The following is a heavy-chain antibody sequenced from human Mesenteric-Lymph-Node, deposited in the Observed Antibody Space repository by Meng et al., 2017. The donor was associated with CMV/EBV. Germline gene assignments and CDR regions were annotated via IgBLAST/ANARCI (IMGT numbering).Heavy chain of an antibody. Sequence: SETLSLTCAVYGGSFSGYYWSWIRQPPGKGLEWIGEINHSGSTNYNPSLKSRVTISVDTSKNQFSLKLSSVTAADTAKYYCAREQTTMINDAGLGYFRVDPWGQGALVTVSS. V-gene: IGHV4-34*01. CDR3: AREQTTMINDAGLGYFRVDP. J-gene: IGHJ5*02. D-gene: IGHD4-17*01. CDR1: GGSFSGYY. CDR2: INHSGST.